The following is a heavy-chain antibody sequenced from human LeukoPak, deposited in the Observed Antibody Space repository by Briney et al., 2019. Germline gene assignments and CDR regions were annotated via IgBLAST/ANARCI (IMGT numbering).Heavy chain of an antibody. CDR2: MNPNSGNT. CDR1: GYTFTSYD. CDR3: ARGNRDGSGINYYYYMDV. J-gene: IGHJ6*03. D-gene: IGHD3-10*01. V-gene: IGHV1-8*03. Sequence: ASVKVSCKASGYTFTSYDINWVRQATGQGLEWMGWMNPNSGNTGYAQKFQGRVTITRNTSISTAYMELSSLRSEDTAVYYCARGNRDGSGINYYYYMDVWGKGTTVTVSS.